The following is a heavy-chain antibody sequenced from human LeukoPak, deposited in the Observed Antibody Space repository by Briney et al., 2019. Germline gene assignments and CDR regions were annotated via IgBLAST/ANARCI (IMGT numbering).Heavy chain of an antibody. Sequence: GASVKVSCKASGGTFSSYTISWVRQAPGQGLEWMGRIIPNLGIANYAQKFQGRVTITADKSTSTAYMELSSLRSEDTAVYYCARDYNDFWSQFRYYMDVWGKGTTVTVSS. CDR1: GGTFSSYT. J-gene: IGHJ6*03. CDR2: IIPNLGIA. D-gene: IGHD3-3*01. V-gene: IGHV1-69*04. CDR3: ARDYNDFWSQFRYYMDV.